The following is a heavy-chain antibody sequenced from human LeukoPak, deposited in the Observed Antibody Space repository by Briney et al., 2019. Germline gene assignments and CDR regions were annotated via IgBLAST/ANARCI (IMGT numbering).Heavy chain of an antibody. CDR3: ARDALPQTTVTNYYYYMDV. Sequence: ASVKVSCKASGYTFTNYYLHWVRQAPGQGLEWMGIINPSDGSTSYAQKFQGRVTMTRDMSTSTVYMELGSLTSEDTAVYYCARDALPQTTVTNYYYYMDVWGKGTTVTVSS. J-gene: IGHJ6*03. V-gene: IGHV1-46*01. CDR2: INPSDGST. CDR1: GYTFTNYY. D-gene: IGHD4-11*01.